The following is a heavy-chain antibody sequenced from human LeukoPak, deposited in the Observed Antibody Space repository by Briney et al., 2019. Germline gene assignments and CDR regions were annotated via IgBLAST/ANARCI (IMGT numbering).Heavy chain of an antibody. Sequence: GGSLRLSCAASGFTFSSYWMSWVRQAPGKGLEWVANIKQDGSEKYYVDSVKGRFTISRDNSKNTLYLQMNSLRAEDTAVYYCAKGDRIQLWLLDYWGQGTLVTVSS. CDR3: AKGDRIQLWLLDY. J-gene: IGHJ4*02. CDR1: GFTFSSYW. D-gene: IGHD5-18*01. V-gene: IGHV3-7*03. CDR2: IKQDGSEK.